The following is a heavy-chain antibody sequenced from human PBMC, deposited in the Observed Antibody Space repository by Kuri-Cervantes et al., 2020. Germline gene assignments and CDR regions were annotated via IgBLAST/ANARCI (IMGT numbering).Heavy chain of an antibody. CDR3: ARDPNIHGYYYGMDV. Sequence: GESLKISCAASGFTFSSYSMNWVRQAPGKGLEWVSYISSSSSTIYYADSVKGRFTISRDNAKNSLYLQMNSLRDEDTAVYYCARDPNIHGYYYGMDVWGQGTTVTVSS. V-gene: IGHV3-48*02. CDR2: ISSSSSTI. D-gene: IGHD2/OR15-2a*01. CDR1: GFTFSSYS. J-gene: IGHJ6*02.